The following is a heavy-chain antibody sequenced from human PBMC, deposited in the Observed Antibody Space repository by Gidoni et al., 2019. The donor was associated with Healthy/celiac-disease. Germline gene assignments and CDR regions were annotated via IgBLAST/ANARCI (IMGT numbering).Heavy chain of an antibody. CDR1: GFTLADYA. Sequence: EVQLVESGGGLVKPGRSLRLPCPAPGFTLADYAIHWVRQARGKGLEWVLGFSWNSGSIGYADSVKGRFTISRDNAKNSLYLQMNSLRAEDTALYYCAKDNGRHSSGWDWAGYFDYWGQGTLVTVSS. J-gene: IGHJ4*02. CDR2: FSWNSGSI. D-gene: IGHD6-19*01. CDR3: AKDNGRHSSGWDWAGYFDY. V-gene: IGHV3-9*01.